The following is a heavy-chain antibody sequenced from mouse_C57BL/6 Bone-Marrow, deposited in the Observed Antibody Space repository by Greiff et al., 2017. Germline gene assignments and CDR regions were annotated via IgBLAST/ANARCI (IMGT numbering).Heavy chain of an antibody. V-gene: IGHV1-9*01. CDR1: GYTFTGYW. J-gene: IGHJ4*01. D-gene: IGHD2-4*01. CDR3: AMDDYDPYYAMDY. Sequence: QVQLKQSGAELMKPGASVKLSCKATGYTFTGYWIEWVKQRPGHGLEWIGEILPGSGSTNYNEKFKGKATFTADTSSNTAYMQLSSLTTEDSAIYYCAMDDYDPYYAMDYWGQGTSVTVAS. CDR2: ILPGSGST.